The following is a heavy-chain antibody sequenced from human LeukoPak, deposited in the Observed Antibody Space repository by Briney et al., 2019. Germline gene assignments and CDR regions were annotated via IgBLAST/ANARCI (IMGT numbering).Heavy chain of an antibody. J-gene: IGHJ1*01. Sequence: SGGSLRLSCETSGFIFGNCWMTWVRQAPGKGLEWVANIKTDGSEKYYADSVKGRFTISRDNAKNSLYLQMNSPRAEDTAVYYCATYSTRNAREFQSWGQGTLVTVSS. CDR1: GFIFGNCW. CDR2: IKTDGSEK. V-gene: IGHV3-7*01. D-gene: IGHD4-11*01. CDR3: ATYSTRNAREFQS.